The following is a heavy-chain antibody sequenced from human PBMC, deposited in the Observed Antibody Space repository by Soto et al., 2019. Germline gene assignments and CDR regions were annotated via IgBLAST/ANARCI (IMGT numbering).Heavy chain of an antibody. Sequence: QVQLQESGPGLVKPSQTLSLTCTVSGGSISSGGYYWSWIRQHPGKGLEWIGYIYYSGSTYYNPSLKSRVTIAVDTSKNQFSLKLSSVTAADTAVYYCAISNVGMKGDLWFGEKPIDYWGQGTLFTVSS. D-gene: IGHD3-10*01. CDR1: GGSISSGGYY. V-gene: IGHV4-31*03. J-gene: IGHJ4*02. CDR3: AISNVGMKGDLWFGEKPIDY. CDR2: IYYSGST.